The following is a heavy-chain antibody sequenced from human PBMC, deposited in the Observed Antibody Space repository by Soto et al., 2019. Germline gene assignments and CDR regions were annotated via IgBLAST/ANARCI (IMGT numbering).Heavy chain of an antibody. CDR2: INPDHGNT. V-gene: IGHV1-3*01. Sequence: ASVKVSCKASGYTFTRYTMNWVRQAPGQMLEWMGWINPDHGNTKSSQKYQDRVIITSDTSASTAYMDLSSLRSEDTAVYYCARGIATGQLDPWGQGTLVTVSS. D-gene: IGHD2-15*01. CDR1: GYTFTRYT. CDR3: ARGIATGQLDP. J-gene: IGHJ5*02.